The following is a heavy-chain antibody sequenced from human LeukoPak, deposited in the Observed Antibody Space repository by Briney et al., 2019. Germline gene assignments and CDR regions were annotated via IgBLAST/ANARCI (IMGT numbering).Heavy chain of an antibody. Sequence: ASVKVSCKASGYTFTSYGISWVRQAPGQGLEWMGWISAYNGNTNYAQKLQGRVTMTTDTSTSTAYMELRSLRSDDTAVYYCARDPTGYCSGGSCYPSPHNWFDPWGQGTLVTVSS. CDR2: ISAYNGNT. D-gene: IGHD2-15*01. CDR1: GYTFTSYG. CDR3: ARDPTGYCSGGSCYPSPHNWFDP. V-gene: IGHV1-18*01. J-gene: IGHJ5*02.